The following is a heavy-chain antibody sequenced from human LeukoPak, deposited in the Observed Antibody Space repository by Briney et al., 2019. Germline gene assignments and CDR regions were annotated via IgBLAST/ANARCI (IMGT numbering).Heavy chain of an antibody. J-gene: IGHJ4*02. V-gene: IGHV1-69*13. D-gene: IGHD2-15*01. CDR1: GGTFSSYA. CDR3: ASSYCSGGHCHPQQKVYYFDF. Sequence: ASVKVSCKASGGTFSSYAISWVRQAPGQGLEWMGGIIPIFGTANYAQKFQGRVTITADESTSTAYMELSSLRSEDTAVYYCASSYCSGGHCHPQQKVYYFDFWGQGTLVTVSS. CDR2: IIPIFGTA.